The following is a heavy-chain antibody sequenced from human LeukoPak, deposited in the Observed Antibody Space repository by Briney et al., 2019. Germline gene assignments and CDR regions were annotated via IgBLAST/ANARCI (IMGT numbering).Heavy chain of an antibody. CDR2: TYHSGSP. CDR1: GYSISSGYY. CDR3: ASKSAYDFGFDY. J-gene: IGHJ4*02. D-gene: IGHD5-12*01. Sequence: SETLSLTCTVSGYSISSGYYWGWIRQPPGKGLEWIGNTYHSGSPYYNPSLKSRATISKDTPKNQFSLKLSSVTAADTAVYYCASKSAYDFGFDYWGQGALVTVSS. V-gene: IGHV4-38-2*02.